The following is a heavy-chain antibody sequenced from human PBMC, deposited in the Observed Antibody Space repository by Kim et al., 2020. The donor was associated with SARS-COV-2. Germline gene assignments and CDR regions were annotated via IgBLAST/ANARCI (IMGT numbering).Heavy chain of an antibody. D-gene: IGHD3-22*01. Sequence: GGSLRLSCAASGFTFSSYGMHWVRQAPGKGLEWVAVIWYDGSNKYYADSVKGRFTISRDNSKNTLYLQMNSLRAEDTAVYYCARDADYYDSSGYSLFYWGQGTLVTVSS. CDR2: IWYDGSNK. CDR3: ARDADYYDSSGYSLFY. J-gene: IGHJ4*02. CDR1: GFTFSSYG. V-gene: IGHV3-33*01.